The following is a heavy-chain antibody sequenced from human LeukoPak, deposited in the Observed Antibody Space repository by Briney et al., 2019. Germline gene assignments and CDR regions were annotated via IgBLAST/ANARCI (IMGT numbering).Heavy chain of an antibody. CDR3: ARDLSVTFGVSYGEDV. CDR1: GFTFSSHN. V-gene: IGHV3-21*04. CDR2: IGTDGSYI. D-gene: IGHD3-16*01. Sequence: PGGSLRLSCAASGFTFSSHNMNWVRQAPMKGLEWVSSIGTDGSYIYYADSVQGRFTISTDNSKNTLYLQMDSLRAEDTAVYYCARDLSVTFGVSYGEDVWGQGTTVTVSS. J-gene: IGHJ6*02.